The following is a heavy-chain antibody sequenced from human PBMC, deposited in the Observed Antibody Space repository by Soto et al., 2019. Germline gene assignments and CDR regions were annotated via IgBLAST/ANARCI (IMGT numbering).Heavy chain of an antibody. V-gene: IGHV1-46*01. Sequence: ASVKVSCKASGYTFTSYYMHWVRQAPGQGLEWMGIINPIGSSTSYAQKLQGRVTMTRDTSTNIVYMELSSLSAESPNVNYCEGGYMVRVVRNTTLFDYWGQGTLVTVSP. CDR1: GYTFTSYY. J-gene: IGHJ4*02. CDR3: EGGYMVRVVRNTTLFDY. D-gene: IGHD3-10*01. CDR2: INPIGSST.